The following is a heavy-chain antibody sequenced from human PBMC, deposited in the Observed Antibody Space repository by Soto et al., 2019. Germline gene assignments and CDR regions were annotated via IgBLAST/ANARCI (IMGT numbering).Heavy chain of an antibody. CDR2: ISAYNGNT. CDR1: GYTFTSYG. D-gene: IGHD3-10*01. J-gene: IGHJ6*02. Sequence: QVQLVQSGAEVKKPGASVKVSCKASGYTFTSYGISWVRQAPGQGLEWMGWISAYNGNTNYAQKLQGRVTMTTDTSTSTAYMELRSLRSDDTAVYYWARDLAGPYGSGSHYGMDVWGQGTTVTVSS. V-gene: IGHV1-18*01. CDR3: ARDLAGPYGSGSHYGMDV.